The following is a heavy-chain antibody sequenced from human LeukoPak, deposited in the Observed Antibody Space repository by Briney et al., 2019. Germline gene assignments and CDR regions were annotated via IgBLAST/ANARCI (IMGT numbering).Heavy chain of an antibody. CDR1: GGSISSYY. V-gene: IGHV4-59*01. D-gene: IGHD3-22*01. Sequence: SETLSLTCTVSGGSISSYYWSWIRQPPGEGLEWIGYIYYSGSTNYNPSLKSRVTISVDTSKNQFSLKLSSVTAADTAVYYCARGPIYYDSSGLPPDIWGQGTMVTVSS. CDR2: IYYSGST. J-gene: IGHJ3*02. CDR3: ARGPIYYDSSGLPPDI.